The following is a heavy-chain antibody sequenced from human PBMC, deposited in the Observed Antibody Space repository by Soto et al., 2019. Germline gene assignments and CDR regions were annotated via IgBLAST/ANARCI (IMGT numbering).Heavy chain of an antibody. Sequence: EVQLLESGGGLVQPGGSLRLSCAASGFTFSNHAMSWVRQAPRKGLEWVSAISGSGGSIFYADSVKGQFTISRDNPKKTLFLQMNSLRAEDTAVYFCAKGNYNYGDALDIWGQGTMVTVSS. J-gene: IGHJ3*02. D-gene: IGHD4-17*01. CDR2: ISGSGGSI. CDR1: GFTFSNHA. V-gene: IGHV3-23*01. CDR3: AKGNYNYGDALDI.